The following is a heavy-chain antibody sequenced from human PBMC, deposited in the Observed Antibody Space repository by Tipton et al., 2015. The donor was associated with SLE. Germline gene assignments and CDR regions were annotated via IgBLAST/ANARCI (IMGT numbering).Heavy chain of an antibody. J-gene: IGHJ4*02. Sequence: TLSLTCTVSGGSICSYYWAWIRQSPGKGLEWIGSVYHSGSTDYNTSLKSRVTLSIATSKNQFSLNLSSVTAADTAVYYCARLFDAYGYFDYWGQGTLVTVSS. CDR1: GGSICSYY. V-gene: IGHV4-39*01. D-gene: IGHD4-17*01. CDR3: ARLFDAYGYFDY. CDR2: VYHSGST.